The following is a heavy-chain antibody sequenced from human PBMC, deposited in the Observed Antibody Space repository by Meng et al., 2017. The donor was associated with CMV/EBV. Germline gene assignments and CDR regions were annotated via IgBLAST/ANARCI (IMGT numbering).Heavy chain of an antibody. CDR1: GFTFSSYS. Sequence: GGSLRLSCAASGFTFSSYSMNWVRQAPGKGLEWVSSISSSSSYIYYADSVKGRFTISRDNAKNSLYLQMNSLRADDTAVYYCARDRGASVVAAARGYFYYGMDVWGQGTTVTVSS. CDR3: ARDRGASVVAAARGYFYYGMDV. D-gene: IGHD2-15*01. J-gene: IGHJ6*02. CDR2: ISSSSSYI. V-gene: IGHV3-21*01.